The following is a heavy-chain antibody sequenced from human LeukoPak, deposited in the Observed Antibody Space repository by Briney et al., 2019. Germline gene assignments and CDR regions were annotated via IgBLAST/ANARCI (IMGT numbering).Heavy chain of an antibody. Sequence: GASVKDSCKASGYTFTGYYMHWVRQAPGQGLEWMGWINPNSGGTNYAQKFQGRVTMTRDTSISTAYMELSRLRSDDTAVYYCARTFQGVVRYFDWLSTPSYYFDYWGQGTLVTVSS. CDR2: INPNSGGT. D-gene: IGHD3-9*01. CDR1: GYTFTGYY. J-gene: IGHJ4*02. CDR3: ARTFQGVVRYFDWLSTPSYYFDY. V-gene: IGHV1-2*02.